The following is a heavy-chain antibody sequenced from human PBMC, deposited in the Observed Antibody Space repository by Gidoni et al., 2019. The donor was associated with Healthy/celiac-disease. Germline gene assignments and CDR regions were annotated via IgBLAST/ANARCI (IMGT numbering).Heavy chain of an antibody. D-gene: IGHD6-25*01. V-gene: IGHV3-33*01. CDR3: ARDRLHQAPFDY. CDR2: IWYDGSNK. CDR1: GFPFSSYG. J-gene: IGHJ4*02. Sequence: QVQLVESGGGVVQPGRSLRLSFAASGFPFSSYGMHWVRQAPGKGLEWVAVIWYDGSNKDYADSVKGRFTISRDNSKNTLYLQMNSLRAEDTAVYYCARDRLHQAPFDYWGQGTLVTVSS.